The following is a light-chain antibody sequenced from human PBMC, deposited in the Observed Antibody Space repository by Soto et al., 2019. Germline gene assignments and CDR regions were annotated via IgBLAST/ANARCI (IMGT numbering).Light chain of an antibody. J-gene: IGKJ5*01. Sequence: EIVLTQSPGTLSLSPGERATLSCRASQSVSSHLAWYQQKPGQAPRLLIYDASNRATGIPARFSGSGSGTDFTLTISSLEPEDFATYYCQQANSFPLTFGQGTRLEIK. CDR1: QSVSSH. V-gene: IGKV3-11*01. CDR2: DAS. CDR3: QQANSFPLT.